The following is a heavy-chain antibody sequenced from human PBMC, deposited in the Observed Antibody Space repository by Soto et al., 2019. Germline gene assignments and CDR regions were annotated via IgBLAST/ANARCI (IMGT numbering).Heavy chain of an antibody. CDR1: GYTFTSYG. CDR3: ARGRYGDY. Sequence: QVHLVQSGAEVKKPEASVKVSCKGSGYTFTSYGITWVRQAPGQGLEWMGWISAHNGNTNYAQKLQGRVTVTRDTSTSTAYMELRSLRSDDTAVYYWARGRYGDYWGQGALVTVSS. CDR2: ISAHNGNT. V-gene: IGHV1-18*01. D-gene: IGHD1-1*01. J-gene: IGHJ4*02.